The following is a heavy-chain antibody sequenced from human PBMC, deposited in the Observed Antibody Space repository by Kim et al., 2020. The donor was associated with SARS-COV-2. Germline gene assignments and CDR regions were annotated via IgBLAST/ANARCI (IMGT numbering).Heavy chain of an antibody. Sequence: SVKVSCKASGGTFSSYAISWVRQAPGQGLEWMGGIIPIFGTTNYAQKFQGRVTITADESTSTAYMELSSLRSEDTAVYYCARDTGEPGYYYYGMDVWGQGTTVTVSS. V-gene: IGHV1-69*13. D-gene: IGHD3-16*01. J-gene: IGHJ6*02. CDR1: GGTFSSYA. CDR2: IIPIFGTT. CDR3: ARDTGEPGYYYYGMDV.